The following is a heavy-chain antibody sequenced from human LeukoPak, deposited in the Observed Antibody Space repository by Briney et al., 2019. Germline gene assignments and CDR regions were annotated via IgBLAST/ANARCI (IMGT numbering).Heavy chain of an antibody. D-gene: IGHD1-7*01. J-gene: IGHJ6*03. CDR2: INHSGST. V-gene: IGHV4-34*01. CDR3: ARGRAWNYAYYYYMDV. CDR1: GGSFSGYY. Sequence: SETLSLTCAVYGGSFSGYYWSWIRQPPGKGLEWIGEINHSGSTNYNPSLKSRVTISVDTSKNQFSLKLSSVTAADTAVYYCARGRAWNYAYYYYMDVWGKGTTVTVSS.